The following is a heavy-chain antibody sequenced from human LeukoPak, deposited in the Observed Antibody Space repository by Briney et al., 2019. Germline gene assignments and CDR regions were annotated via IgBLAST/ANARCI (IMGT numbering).Heavy chain of an antibody. CDR3: ARQPNDYGDSLLPPYYFDY. CDR2: ISSSSSYI. Sequence: GGSLRLSCAASGFTFSSYSMNWVRQAPGKGLEWVSSISSSSSYIYYADSVKGRFTISRDNAKNSLYLQMNSLRAEDTAVYYCARQPNDYGDSLLPPYYFDYWGQGTLVTVSS. V-gene: IGHV3-21*01. CDR1: GFTFSSYS. D-gene: IGHD4-17*01. J-gene: IGHJ4*02.